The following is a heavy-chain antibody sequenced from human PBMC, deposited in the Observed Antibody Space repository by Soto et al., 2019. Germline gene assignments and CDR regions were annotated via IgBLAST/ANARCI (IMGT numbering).Heavy chain of an antibody. V-gene: IGHV1-8*01. CDR2: INPSSGNT. D-gene: IGHD3-22*01. CDR1: GYTFNSYD. Sequence: VASVKVSCKASGYTFNSYDINWVRQATGQGLEWMGWINPSSGNTGYAQKFQGRVTVTRDTSISTAYMELSSLTSEDTAVYYCARVTTTFVWFDPWGQGTLVTVSS. CDR3: ARVTTTFVWFDP. J-gene: IGHJ5*02.